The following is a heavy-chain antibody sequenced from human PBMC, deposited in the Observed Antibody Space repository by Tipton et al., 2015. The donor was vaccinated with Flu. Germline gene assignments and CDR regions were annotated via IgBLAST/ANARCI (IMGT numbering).Heavy chain of an antibody. CDR1: GGSISSSSYY. D-gene: IGHD6-19*01. V-gene: IGHV4-39*01. Sequence: TLSLTCTVSGGSISSSSYYWGWIRQPPGKGLEWIGSIYYSGSTYYNPSLKSRVTISVDTSKNQFSLKLSSVTAADTAVYYCARGQWLVSIDYWGQGTLVTVSS. J-gene: IGHJ4*02. CDR3: ARGQWLVSIDY. CDR2: IYYSGST.